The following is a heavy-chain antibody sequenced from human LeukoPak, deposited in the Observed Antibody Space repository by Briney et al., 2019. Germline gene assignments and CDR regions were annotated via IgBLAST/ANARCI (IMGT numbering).Heavy chain of an antibody. V-gene: IGHV3-30-3*01. Sequence: SGGSLRLSCAASGFTFSSYAMHWVRQAPGKGLEWVAVISYDGSNKYYADSVKGRFTISRDNSKNTLYLQMNSLRAEDTAVYYCARDGGWGATLYYFDYWGQGTLVTVSS. CDR1: GFTFSSYA. D-gene: IGHD5-12*01. J-gene: IGHJ4*02. CDR2: ISYDGSNK. CDR3: ARDGGWGATLYYFDY.